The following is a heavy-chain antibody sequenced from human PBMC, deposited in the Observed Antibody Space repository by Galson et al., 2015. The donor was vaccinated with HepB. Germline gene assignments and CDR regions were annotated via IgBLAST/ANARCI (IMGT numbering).Heavy chain of an antibody. CDR1: GYTFTGYY. J-gene: IGHJ5*02. Sequence: SVKVSCKASGYTFTGYYMHWVRQAPGQGLEWMGWINPNSGGTNYAQKFQGWVTMTRDTSISTAYMELSRLRSDDTAVYYCARVGATTGDWFDPWGQGTLVTVSS. D-gene: IGHD1-26*01. CDR3: ARVGATTGDWFDP. CDR2: INPNSGGT. V-gene: IGHV1-2*04.